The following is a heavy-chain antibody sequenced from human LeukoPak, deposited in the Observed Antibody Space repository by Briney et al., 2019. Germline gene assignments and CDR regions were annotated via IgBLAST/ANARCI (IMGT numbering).Heavy chain of an antibody. CDR2: NSYSGNT. D-gene: IGHD1-26*01. Sequence: SETLSLTCTVSGGSISSYYWSWIRQPPGKGLEWIGYNSYSGNTDYNPSLQSRVTISVDTSKNHFSLNLSSVTAADTAVYYCARVGSGSFDYWGQGTLVTVSS. V-gene: IGHV4-59*01. CDR3: ARVGSGSFDY. J-gene: IGHJ4*02. CDR1: GGSISSYY.